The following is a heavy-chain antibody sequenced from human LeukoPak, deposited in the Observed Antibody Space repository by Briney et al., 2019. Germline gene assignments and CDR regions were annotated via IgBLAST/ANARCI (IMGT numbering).Heavy chain of an antibody. D-gene: IGHD3-10*01. CDR2: ISGSGDST. CDR1: GFTFSNYA. J-gene: IGHJ6*03. V-gene: IGHV3-23*01. CDR3: ARDSTWFGELLPYYYYYYYMDV. Sequence: GGSLRLSCAASGFTFSNYAMRWVRQAPGKGLEWVSGISGSGDSTYYADSVKGRFTISRDNAKNSLYLQMNSLRAEDTAVYYCARDSTWFGELLPYYYYYYYMDVWGKGTTVTVSS.